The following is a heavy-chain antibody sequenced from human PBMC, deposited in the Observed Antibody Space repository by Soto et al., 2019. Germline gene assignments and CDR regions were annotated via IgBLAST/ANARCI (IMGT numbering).Heavy chain of an antibody. CDR2: IYSGGST. CDR1: GFTVSSNY. J-gene: IGHJ6*03. D-gene: IGHD5-12*01. Sequence: EVQLVESGGGLVQPGGSLRLSCAASGFTVSSNYMSWVRQAPGKGLEWVSVIYSGGSTYYADSVKGRFTISRHNSKNTLYLQMNSLRAEDTAVYYCAIDHPDSGYDGNYYMDVWGKGTTVTVSS. V-gene: IGHV3-53*04. CDR3: AIDHPDSGYDGNYYMDV.